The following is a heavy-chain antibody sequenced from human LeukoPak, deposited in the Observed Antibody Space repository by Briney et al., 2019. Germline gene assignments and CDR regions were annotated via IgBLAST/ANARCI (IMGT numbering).Heavy chain of an antibody. V-gene: IGHV4-39*07. CDR2: IFYSGST. Sequence: SETLSLTCTVSSGSISTSNYYWGWVRQPPGKALEWIGNIFYSGSTYYSPSLKSRVTISVDTSKNQFSLKLSSVTAADTAVYYCARFYYDSSGYYNYFDYWGQGTLVTVSS. CDR3: ARFYYDSSGYYNYFDY. J-gene: IGHJ4*02. CDR1: SGSISTSNYY. D-gene: IGHD3-22*01.